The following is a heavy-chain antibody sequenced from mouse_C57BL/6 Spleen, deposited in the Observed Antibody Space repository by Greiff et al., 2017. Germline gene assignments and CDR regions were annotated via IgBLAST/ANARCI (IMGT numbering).Heavy chain of an antibody. CDR1: GYTFTSYW. Sequence: QVQLQQPGAELVMPGASVKLSCKASGYTFTSYWMHWVKQRPGQGLEWIGEIDPSDSYTNYNQKFKGKSTLTVDKSSSTAYVQLSSLTSEDSAVYYCARFTTVVAYDDYAMDYWGQGTSVTVSS. J-gene: IGHJ4*01. CDR3: ARFTTVVAYDDYAMDY. CDR2: IDPSDSYT. D-gene: IGHD1-1*01. V-gene: IGHV1-69*01.